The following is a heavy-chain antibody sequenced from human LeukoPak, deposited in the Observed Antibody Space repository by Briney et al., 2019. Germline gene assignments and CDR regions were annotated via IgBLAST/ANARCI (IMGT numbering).Heavy chain of an antibody. CDR3: ARGDGYCSSTSCLLHFDY. J-gene: IGHJ4*02. CDR1: GGSISSYY. V-gene: IGHV4-59*01. D-gene: IGHD2-2*01. CDR2: IYYSGST. Sequence: PSETLSLTCTASGGSISSYYWSWIRQPPGKGLEWIGYIYYSGSTNYNPSLKSRVTISVDTSKNQFSLKLSSVTAADTAVYYCARGDGYCSSTSCLLHFDYWGQGTLVTVSS.